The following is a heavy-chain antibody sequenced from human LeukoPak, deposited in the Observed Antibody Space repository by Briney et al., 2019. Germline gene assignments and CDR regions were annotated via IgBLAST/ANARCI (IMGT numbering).Heavy chain of an antibody. V-gene: IGHV4-59*01. CDR2: IYYSGST. CDR3: ARDGTTGTTI. J-gene: IGHJ4*02. CDR1: GGSISSYY. Sequence: SETLSLTCTVSGGSISSYYWSWIRQPPGKGLEWIGYIYYSGSTNCNPSLKSRVTISVDTSKNQFSLKLSSVTAADTAVYYCARDGTTGTTIWGQGTLVTVSS. D-gene: IGHD1-7*01.